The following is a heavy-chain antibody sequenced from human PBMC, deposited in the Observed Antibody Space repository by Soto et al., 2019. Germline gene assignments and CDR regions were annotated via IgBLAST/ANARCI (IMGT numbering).Heavy chain of an antibody. Sequence: PGGSLRLSCAASGFTFDDYAMHWVRQVPGKGLEWVSGINWNSGSIGYGDSVKGRFAISRDNAKNSLHLQMNSLSAEDTAFYYCVKDESINWYSGPIRHSGPATLVTVSS. D-gene: IGHD6-13*01. J-gene: IGHJ1*01. CDR3: VKDESINWYSGPIRH. CDR2: INWNSGSI. CDR1: GFTFDDYA. V-gene: IGHV3-9*01.